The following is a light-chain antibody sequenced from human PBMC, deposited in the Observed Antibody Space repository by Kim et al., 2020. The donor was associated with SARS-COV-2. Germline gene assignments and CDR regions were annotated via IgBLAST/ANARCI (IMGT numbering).Light chain of an antibody. J-gene: IGKJ5*01. CDR3: QQYNSYPQT. V-gene: IGKV1-5*03. Sequence: DIQMTQSPSTLSASVGDRVTITCRASQSISSWLGWYQQKPGKAPKRLIYKASSLESGVPSRFSGSGSGTEFTLTISSLQPDDFATYYCQQYNSYPQTFGQGTRVDIK. CDR2: KAS. CDR1: QSISSW.